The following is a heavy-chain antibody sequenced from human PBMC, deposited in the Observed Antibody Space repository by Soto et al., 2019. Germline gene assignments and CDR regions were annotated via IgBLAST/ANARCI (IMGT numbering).Heavy chain of an antibody. CDR1: GCSISSGDYY. J-gene: IGHJ6*02. D-gene: IGHD2-2*01. CDR2: IYYSGST. CDR3: ARDLVVVVPAAIGYYYYGMDV. V-gene: IGHV4-30-4*01. Sequence: PSETLSLTCTVSGCSISSGDYYWSWIRQPPGKGLEWIGYIYYSGSTYYNPSLKSRVTISVDTSKNQFSLKLSSVTAADTAVYYCARDLVVVVPAAIGYYYYGMDVWGQGTTVTVSS.